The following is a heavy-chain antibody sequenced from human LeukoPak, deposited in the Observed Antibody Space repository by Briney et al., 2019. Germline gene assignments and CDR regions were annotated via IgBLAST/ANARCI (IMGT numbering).Heavy chain of an antibody. V-gene: IGHV3-21*01. Sequence: GGSLRLSCAASGFTFSSYSMNWVRQAPGKGLEWVSSISSSSSYIYYADSVKGRFTISRDNAKNSLYLQMNSLRAEDTAVYYCARALSSSWYFGNFDYWGQGTLATVSS. CDR1: GFTFSSYS. CDR3: ARALSSSWYFGNFDY. J-gene: IGHJ4*02. CDR2: ISSSSSYI. D-gene: IGHD6-13*01.